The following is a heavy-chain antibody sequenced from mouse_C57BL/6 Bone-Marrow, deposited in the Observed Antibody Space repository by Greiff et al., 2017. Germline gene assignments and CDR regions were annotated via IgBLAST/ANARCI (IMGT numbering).Heavy chain of an antibody. CDR2: LSNLAYSI. CDR1: GFTFSDYG. J-gene: IGHJ3*01. Sequence: QGVESGGGLVQPGGSLKLSCAASGFTFSDYGMAWVRQAPRKGPEWVAFLSNLAYSIYYADTVTGRFTISRENAKNTLYLEMSSLRSEDTAMYYCARHDGYEGFAYWGQGTLVTVSA. CDR3: ARHDGYEGFAY. V-gene: IGHV5-15*01. D-gene: IGHD2-2*01.